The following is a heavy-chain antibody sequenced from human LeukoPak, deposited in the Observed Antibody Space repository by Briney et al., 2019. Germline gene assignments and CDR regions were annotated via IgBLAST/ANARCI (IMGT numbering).Heavy chain of an antibody. CDR1: GFTDSSNY. J-gene: IGHJ4*02. Sequence: GGSLRLSCAASGFTDSSNYMSWVRQAPGKGPEWLSYISDSGRVIYYAESVKGRFTISRDNAKNSLYLQMNSLRDDDTALYYCARDLRGDYWGQGTPVTVSS. CDR3: ARDLRGDY. V-gene: IGHV3-48*02. CDR2: ISDSGRVI.